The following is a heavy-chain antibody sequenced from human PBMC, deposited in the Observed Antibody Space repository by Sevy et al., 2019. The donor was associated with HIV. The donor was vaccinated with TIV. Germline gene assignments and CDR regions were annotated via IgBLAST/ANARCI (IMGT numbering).Heavy chain of an antibody. CDR1: GFTFSSYG. CDR2: ISYDGSNK. D-gene: IGHD3-3*01. CDR3: AKFVSDFSGFDY. Sequence: GGSLRLSCAASGFTFSSYGMHWVRQAPGKGLEWVAVISYDGSNKYYADSVKGQFTISRDNSKKTLYLQMNSLRAEDTAVYYCAKFVSDFSGFDYWGQGTLVTVSS. V-gene: IGHV3-30*18. J-gene: IGHJ4*02.